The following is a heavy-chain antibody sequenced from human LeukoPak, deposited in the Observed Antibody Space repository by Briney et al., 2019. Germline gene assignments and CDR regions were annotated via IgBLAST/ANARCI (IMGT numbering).Heavy chain of an antibody. CDR2: ISAYNGNT. Sequence: ASVKVSCKASGYSFTTYGISWVRQAPGQGLEWMGWISAYNGNTNYAQKFQGRVTMTTDTSTSTAYMELRSLRSDDTAVYYCATSGGRDGYNGVDNHISYWYFDLWGRGTLVTVSS. CDR1: GYSFTTYG. J-gene: IGHJ2*01. CDR3: ATSGGRDGYNGVDNHISYWYFDL. D-gene: IGHD5-24*01. V-gene: IGHV1-18*01.